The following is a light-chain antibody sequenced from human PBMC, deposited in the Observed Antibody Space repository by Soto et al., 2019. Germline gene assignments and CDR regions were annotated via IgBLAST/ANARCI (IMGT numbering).Light chain of an antibody. CDR3: ETWVSDAQV. CDR2: LEGSGSY. CDR1: SGHSGYI. J-gene: IGLJ3*02. Sequence: QLVLTQSSSASASLGSSVKLTCTLSSGHSGYIIAWHQQQPGKAPRYLMKLEGSGSYNKGSGVPDRFSGSSSGADRYLTISNLQFEDEADYYCETWVSDAQVFGGGTKVTVL. V-gene: IGLV4-60*02.